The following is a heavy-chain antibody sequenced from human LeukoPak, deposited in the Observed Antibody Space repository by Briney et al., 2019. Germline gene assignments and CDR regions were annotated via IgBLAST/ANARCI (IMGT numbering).Heavy chain of an antibody. Sequence: PSETLSLTCAVYGGSFSGYYWSWIRQPPGKGLEWIGEINHSGSTNYNPSLKSRVTISVDTSKNQFSLKLTSVTAADTAVYYCARRYSNSWYFGYWGPGILVTVSS. CDR1: GGSFSGYY. J-gene: IGHJ4*02. V-gene: IGHV4-34*01. CDR3: ARRYSNSWYFGY. CDR2: INHSGST. D-gene: IGHD6-13*01.